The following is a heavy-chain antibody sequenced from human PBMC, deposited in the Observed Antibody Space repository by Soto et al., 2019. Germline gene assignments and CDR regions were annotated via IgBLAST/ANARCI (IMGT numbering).Heavy chain of an antibody. CDR3: AKMYMAARRYYYYYMDA. V-gene: IGHV3-30*18. J-gene: IGHJ6*03. D-gene: IGHD6-6*01. CDR2: ISYDGSNK. CDR1: GFTFSSYG. Sequence: GGSLRLSCAASGFTFSSYGMHWFRQAPGKGLEWVAVISYDGSNKYYADSVKGRFTISRDNSKNTLYLQMNSLRAEDTAVYYCAKMYMAARRYYYYYMDAWGKGTTVTVSS.